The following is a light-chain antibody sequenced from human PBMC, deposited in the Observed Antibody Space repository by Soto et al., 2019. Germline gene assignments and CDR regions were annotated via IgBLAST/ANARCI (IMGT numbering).Light chain of an antibody. CDR3: QAWDSSTVV. Sequence: SYELTQPPSASVSPGQTASITCSGDKLGDKYACWYQQKPGQSPVLVMYQDNKRPSGIPERFSASNSGNTATLTISGTQPMDEADYYCQAWDSSTVVFGGGTKLTVL. V-gene: IGLV3-1*01. CDR1: KLGDKY. CDR2: QDN. J-gene: IGLJ3*02.